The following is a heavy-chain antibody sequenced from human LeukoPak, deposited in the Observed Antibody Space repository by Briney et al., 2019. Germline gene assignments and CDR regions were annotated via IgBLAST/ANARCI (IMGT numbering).Heavy chain of an antibody. CDR2: ISSSSSTI. CDR3: ARDSGAVADHNLR. D-gene: IGHD6-19*01. Sequence: GGSLRLSCAASGFTFSSYSMNWVRQAPGKGLEWVSYISSSSSTIYYADSVKGRFTISRDNAKNSLYLQMNRLRAEDTAVYYCARDSGAVADHNLRWGQGTLVTVSS. J-gene: IGHJ4*02. V-gene: IGHV3-48*01. CDR1: GFTFSSYS.